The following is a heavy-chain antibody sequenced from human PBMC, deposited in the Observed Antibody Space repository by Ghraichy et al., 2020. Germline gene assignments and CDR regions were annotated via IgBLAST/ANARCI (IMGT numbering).Heavy chain of an antibody. D-gene: IGHD2-15*01. V-gene: IGHV4-34*01. CDR2: INHSGST. CDR3: ARRVAAADY. Sequence: SETLSLTCAVYGGSFSGYYWSWIRQPPGKGLEWIGEINHSGSTNYNPSLKSRVTISVDTSKNQFSLKLSSVTAADTAVYYCARRVAAADYWGQGTLVTVSS. CDR1: GGSFSGYY. J-gene: IGHJ4*02.